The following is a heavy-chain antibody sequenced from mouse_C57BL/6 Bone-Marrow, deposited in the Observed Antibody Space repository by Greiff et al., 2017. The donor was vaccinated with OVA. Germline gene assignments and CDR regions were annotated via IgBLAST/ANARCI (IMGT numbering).Heavy chain of an antibody. CDR3: ARSNCVYFDY. V-gene: IGHV5-17*01. Sequence: DVMLVESGGGLVKPGGSLKLSCAAPGFTFSDHGMYWVRQAPEKGLELVAYISSGCGTIYYADTVKGRFPISRDNAKNTLFLQMTSLRSEDTAMYYFARSNCVYFDYWGQGTTLTVSS. D-gene: IGHD2-5*01. CDR1: GFTFSDHG. J-gene: IGHJ2*01. CDR2: ISSGCGTI.